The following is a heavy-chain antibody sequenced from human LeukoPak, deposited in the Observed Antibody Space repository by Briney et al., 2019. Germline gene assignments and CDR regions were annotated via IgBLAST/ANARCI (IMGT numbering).Heavy chain of an antibody. J-gene: IGHJ4*02. V-gene: IGHV3-73*01. CDR2: ISSEANSYAT. CDR3: TRRGYYDSSCYHKDY. CDR1: GFTFSGSA. Sequence: GGYLKFYCAASGFTFSGSAMHRVRQASGKGLKWVGSISSEANSYATEYAASVKDRFTISRDDAKNTAYLQMNSLKTEDAAVYYCTRRGYYDSSCYHKDYWGQGTLVTVSS. D-gene: IGHD3-22*01.